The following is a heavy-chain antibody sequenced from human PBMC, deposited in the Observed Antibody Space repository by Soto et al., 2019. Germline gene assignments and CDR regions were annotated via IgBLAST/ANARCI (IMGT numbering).Heavy chain of an antibody. D-gene: IGHD3-22*01. CDR3: ARDYKVYYNDSSGYLDS. CDR1: GYTFTDYY. CDR2: INPNSGGT. V-gene: IGHV1-2*02. J-gene: IGHJ4*02. Sequence: ASVKVSCKASGYTFTDYYMHWVRQAPGQGLEWMGWINPNSGGTKYAQKFQGRVTVTRDTSISTTYMELSGLRSDDTAVYYCARDYKVYYNDSSGYLDSWGQGTLVTVSS.